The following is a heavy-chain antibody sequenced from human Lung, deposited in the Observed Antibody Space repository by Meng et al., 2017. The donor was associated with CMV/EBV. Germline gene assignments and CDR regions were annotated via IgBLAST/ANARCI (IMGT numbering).Heavy chain of an antibody. CDR1: GFMFSNKW. D-gene: IGHD2-2*01. CDR3: ATTSNAFFYS. Sequence: SCEGSGFMFSNKWMSWVRQTPGKGLEWVANINKGGNEKYHVDSVRDRFTISRDNGNKSLSLQMNSLRVKDTALYYCATTSNAFFYSLGQGVLVTVSS. V-gene: IGHV3-7*01. CDR2: INKGGNEK. J-gene: IGHJ4*02.